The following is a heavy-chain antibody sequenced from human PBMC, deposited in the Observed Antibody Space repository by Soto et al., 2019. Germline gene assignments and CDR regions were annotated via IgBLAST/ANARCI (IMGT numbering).Heavy chain of an antibody. Sequence: QLQQWGAGLLKPSETLSLTCGVYGGSFSGYYWTWIRQPPGKGLEWIGEINHSGTINYYPSLKSRITISVDTSKNQFSLRLSSVTAADTAVYYCARGRYNWNINHGMDVWGQGTTVTVSS. CDR2: INHSGTI. CDR1: GGSFSGYY. J-gene: IGHJ6*02. CDR3: ARGRYNWNINHGMDV. D-gene: IGHD1-1*01. V-gene: IGHV4-34*01.